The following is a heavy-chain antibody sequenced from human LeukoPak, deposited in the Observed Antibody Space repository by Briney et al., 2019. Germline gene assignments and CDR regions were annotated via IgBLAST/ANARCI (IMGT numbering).Heavy chain of an antibody. V-gene: IGHV2-5*02. CDR2: IYWDNDK. CDR1: GFSLSTSGVG. CDR3: AHRRYFMTMWDVGAFDI. J-gene: IGHJ3*02. Sequence: SGPTLVNTTQTLTLTCTFSGFSLSTSGVGVGWIRKSPAKVLEPLAIIYWDNDKRYNPFLKSRLTITKDTSKNQVVLAMTNMDPADTATYYCAHRRYFMTMWDVGAFDIWGQGTMVTVSS. D-gene: IGHD4/OR15-4a*01.